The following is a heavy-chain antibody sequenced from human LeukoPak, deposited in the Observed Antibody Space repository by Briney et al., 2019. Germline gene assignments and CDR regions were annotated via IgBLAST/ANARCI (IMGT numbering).Heavy chain of an antibody. V-gene: IGHV1-3*01. Sequence: ASVKVSCKASGYTFTSYAMHWVRQAPGQRLEWMGWINAGNDNTKYSQKFQGRVTITRDTSASTAYMELSSLRSEDTAVYYCARDLGYCTGGTCYPNWFDPWGQGTLITVSS. CDR1: GYTFTSYA. CDR3: ARDLGYCTGGTCYPNWFDP. D-gene: IGHD2-15*01. CDR2: INAGNDNT. J-gene: IGHJ5*02.